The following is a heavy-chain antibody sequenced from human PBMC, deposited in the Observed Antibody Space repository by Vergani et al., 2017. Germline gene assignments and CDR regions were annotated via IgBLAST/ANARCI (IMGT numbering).Heavy chain of an antibody. CDR3: AKYLRDSTDGLPDS. Sequence: QVQLVESGGGVVQPGGSLRLSCIASGFTFRIYGMHWVRQAPGKGLEWVAFIRYDGTKRFYGDSVKGRFTVSRDNSKDILYLQMDSLRSEDTALYYCAKYLRDSTDGLPDSWGPGTLVIVSS. V-gene: IGHV3-30*02. CDR1: GFTFRIYG. D-gene: IGHD2-21*02. CDR2: IRYDGTKR. J-gene: IGHJ4*02.